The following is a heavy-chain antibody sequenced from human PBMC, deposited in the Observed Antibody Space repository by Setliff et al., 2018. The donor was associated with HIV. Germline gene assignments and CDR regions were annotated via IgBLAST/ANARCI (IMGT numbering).Heavy chain of an antibody. CDR1: GGSFSGYY. V-gene: IGHV4-34*01. D-gene: IGHD3-10*01. CDR3: ARDNWSSGSYRYYFDY. J-gene: IGHJ4*02. Sequence: SETLSLTCAVYGGSFSGYYWSWIRQPPGKGLEWIGEINHSGSTNSNPSLKSRVTVSVDTSRNQFSLILKSVTAADTAVYYCARDNWSSGSYRYYFDYWGQGTLVTVSS. CDR2: INHSGST.